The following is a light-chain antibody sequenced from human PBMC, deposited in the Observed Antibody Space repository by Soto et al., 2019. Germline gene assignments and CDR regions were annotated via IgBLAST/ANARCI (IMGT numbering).Light chain of an antibody. CDR1: QSISTW. V-gene: IGKV1-5*03. Sequence: DIQMTQSPSTLSASVGSRAPITCRASQSISTWLTWYPQKPGKAPSLLIFKASELESGVPSRFSGSGSGTDFTPTISSLQPEDFATYYCQQSYSTPPTFGQGTKVDI. J-gene: IGKJ1*01. CDR3: QQSYSTPPT. CDR2: KAS.